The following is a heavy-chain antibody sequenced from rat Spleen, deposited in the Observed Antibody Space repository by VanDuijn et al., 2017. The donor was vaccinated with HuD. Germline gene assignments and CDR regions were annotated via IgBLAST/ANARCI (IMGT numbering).Heavy chain of an antibody. CDR2: ISTGAVNT. CDR1: GFTFSNYY. J-gene: IGHJ2*01. V-gene: IGHV5-25*01. Sequence: EVRLVESGGGLVQPGRSMKLSCAASGFTFSNYYMAWVRQAPTKGLEWVASISTGAVNTYYRDSVKGRFTISRDNAKSTLYLQMDGLRSEDTATYYCARHYYYDGYWFAYWGQGVMVTVSS. D-gene: IGHD1-12*03. CDR3: ARHYYYDGYWFAY.